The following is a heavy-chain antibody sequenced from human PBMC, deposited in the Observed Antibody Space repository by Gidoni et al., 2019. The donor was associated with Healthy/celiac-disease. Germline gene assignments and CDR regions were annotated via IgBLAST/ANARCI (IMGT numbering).Heavy chain of an antibody. D-gene: IGHD6-19*01. CDR1: GGSISSSSYY. V-gene: IGHV4-39*02. CDR3: ARESGIAVAGTRDY. J-gene: IGHJ4*02. Sequence: QLQLQESGPGLVKPSETLSLTCTVSGGSISSSSYYWGWIRQPPGKGLEWIGSIYYSGSTYYNPSLKSRVTISVDTSKNQFSLKLSSVTAADTAVYCCARESGIAVAGTRDYWGQGTLVTVSS. CDR2: IYYSGST.